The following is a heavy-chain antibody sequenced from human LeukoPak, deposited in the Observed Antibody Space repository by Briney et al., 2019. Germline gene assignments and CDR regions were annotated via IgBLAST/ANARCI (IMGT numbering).Heavy chain of an antibody. Sequence: PGRSLRLSCTASGFTFGDYAMSWVRQAPGKGLEWVGFIRSKAYGGTTEYAASVKGRFTISRDDSKSIAYLQMNSLKTEDTAVYYCTRVQYYYGSGSYYFDYWGQGTLVTVPS. V-gene: IGHV3-49*04. D-gene: IGHD3-10*01. J-gene: IGHJ4*02. CDR3: TRVQYYYGSGSYYFDY. CDR1: GFTFGDYA. CDR2: IRSKAYGGTT.